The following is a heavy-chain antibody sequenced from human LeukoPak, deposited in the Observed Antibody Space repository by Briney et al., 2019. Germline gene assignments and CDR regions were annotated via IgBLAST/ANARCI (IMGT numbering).Heavy chain of an antibody. V-gene: IGHV3-23*01. Sequence: GGSLRLSCAASGFTFSSYAMSWVRQAPGKGLEWVSAISGSGGSTYYADSVKGRFTISRDNSKNTLYLQMNSLRAEDTAVYYCAKVPHLDILTGYYRHLDAFDIWGQGTMVTVSS. CDR1: GFTFSSYA. D-gene: IGHD3-9*01. CDR2: ISGSGGST. CDR3: AKVPHLDILTGYYRHLDAFDI. J-gene: IGHJ3*02.